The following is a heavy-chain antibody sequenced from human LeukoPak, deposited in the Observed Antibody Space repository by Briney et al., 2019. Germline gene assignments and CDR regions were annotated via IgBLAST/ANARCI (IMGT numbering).Heavy chain of an antibody. J-gene: IGHJ5*02. Sequence: PGESLKISCKGAGYIFTSCWIGWVRQMPGKGLEGMGIIYPGDSDTRYSASFQGQVTISADKSISTAYLQWSSLKASDTAMYYCERGSQYSSSSDWFDPWGQGTLVTVSS. D-gene: IGHD6-6*01. V-gene: IGHV5-51*01. CDR2: IYPGDSDT. CDR3: ERGSQYSSSSDWFDP. CDR1: GYIFTSCW.